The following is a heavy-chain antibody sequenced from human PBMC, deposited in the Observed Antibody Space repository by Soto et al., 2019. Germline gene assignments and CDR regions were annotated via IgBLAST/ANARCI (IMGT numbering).Heavy chain of an antibody. D-gene: IGHD6-13*01. Sequence: GGSLRLSCAASGFTFSSYAMSWVRQAPGQGLEWVSTISGGGDNTYYADSVKGRFTISRDNSKNTLFLQMNSLRGEDTAIYYCAKGEAVAGTEFDYWGQGALVTVSS. V-gene: IGHV3-23*01. CDR1: GFTFSSYA. CDR2: ISGGGDNT. CDR3: AKGEAVAGTEFDY. J-gene: IGHJ4*02.